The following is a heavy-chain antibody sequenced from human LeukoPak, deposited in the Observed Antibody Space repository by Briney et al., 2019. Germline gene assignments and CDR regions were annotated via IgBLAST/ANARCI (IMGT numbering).Heavy chain of an antibody. CDR3: ARDEAVGAPFDY. Sequence: GGSLRLSCAASGFTFNNYWTHWVRQAPGTGLVWVSRITSDGSSTSYADSVKGRFTISRDNAKNTLYLQMNSLRAEDTAVYYCARDEAVGAPFDYWGQGTLVTVSS. D-gene: IGHD1-26*01. CDR1: GFTFNNYW. J-gene: IGHJ4*02. V-gene: IGHV3-74*01. CDR2: ITSDGSST.